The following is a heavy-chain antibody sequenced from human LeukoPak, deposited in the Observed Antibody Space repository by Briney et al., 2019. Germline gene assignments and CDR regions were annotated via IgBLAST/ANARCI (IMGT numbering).Heavy chain of an antibody. Sequence: GGCLRLSCTASGFTFSSYWMSWVRVRQAPGKGLEWVAIIKHDGSEKYYVDSVKGRFTISRDNAKDSLYLQMNSLRPEDTAVYYCARNRVVVPAAPWGQGTLVSVSS. D-gene: IGHD2-21*01. CDR2: IKHDGSEK. CDR1: GFTFSSYW. J-gene: IGHJ5*02. V-gene: IGHV3-7*04. CDR3: ARNRVVVPAAP.